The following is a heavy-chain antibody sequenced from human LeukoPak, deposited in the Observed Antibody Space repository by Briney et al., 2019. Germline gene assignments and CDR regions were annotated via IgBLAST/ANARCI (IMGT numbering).Heavy chain of an antibody. CDR3: AANTPRVVREDAFDI. CDR2: IVVGSGNT. D-gene: IGHD2-21*01. V-gene: IGHV1-58*02. J-gene: IGHJ3*02. Sequence: SVKVSCKASGFTFTSSAMQWVRQARGQRLERIGWIVVGSGNTNYAQNFQERVTITRGMSTSTAYMELSSLRSEDTAVYYCAANTPRVVREDAFDIWGQGTMVTVSS. CDR1: GFTFTSSA.